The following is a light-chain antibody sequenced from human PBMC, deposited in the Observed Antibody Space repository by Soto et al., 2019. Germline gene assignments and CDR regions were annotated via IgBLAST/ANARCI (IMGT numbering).Light chain of an antibody. CDR2: GAS. CDR3: RLYGSSPSYT. V-gene: IGKV3-20*01. J-gene: IGKJ2*01. Sequence: EIVLTQSPGTLSLSPGERATLSCRASQSVSSSSYLAWYQQKPGQAPRLLIYGASSRATGIPDRFSGRGSATDSPLTLSGREPEDFALYYCRLYGSSPSYTFGQGNNLEI. CDR1: QSVSSSSY.